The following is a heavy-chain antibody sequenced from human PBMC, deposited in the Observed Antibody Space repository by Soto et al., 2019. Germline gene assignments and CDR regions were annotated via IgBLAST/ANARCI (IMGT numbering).Heavy chain of an antibody. CDR1: GGSISSSDW. Sequence: QVQLQESGPRLVKSLETLSLTCAVSGGSISSSDWWSWVRQPPGKGLEWIGEVYLSGSTNYNPSLKSRGTISVGKSKNQFALKLRSVTAADTAVYYCARGTLRDTSLDSWGQGTLVTVSS. V-gene: IGHV4-4*02. J-gene: IGHJ4*02. CDR2: VYLSGST. D-gene: IGHD3-16*02. CDR3: ARGTLRDTSLDS.